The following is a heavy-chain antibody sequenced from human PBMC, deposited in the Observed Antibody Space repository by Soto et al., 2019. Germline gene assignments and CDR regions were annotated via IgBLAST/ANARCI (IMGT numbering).Heavy chain of an antibody. Sequence: QVHLRESGPGLVKPSETLSLTCTVSGGSMSSNYWSWIRQSPGKGLEWIGFVYYGGTNYNPSFESRVTMPVDTPKNQFSLELNSVTAADTAVYYCVSYRGAFYFDHWGQGALVTVSS. D-gene: IGHD4-4*01. V-gene: IGHV4-59*01. CDR3: VSYRGAFYFDH. CDR1: GGSMSSNY. J-gene: IGHJ4*02. CDR2: VYYGGT.